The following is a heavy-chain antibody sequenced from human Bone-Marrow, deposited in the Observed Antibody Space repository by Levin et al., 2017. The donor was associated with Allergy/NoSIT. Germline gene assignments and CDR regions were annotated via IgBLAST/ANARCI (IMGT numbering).Heavy chain of an antibody. Sequence: AGSGFIFRKTWMTWVRQAPGKGLESVARIKRKSDGETTDYAAPVKGRFIISRDDSKNTVYLQMNSLTTEDTAMYYCTADLEESSTYSCDYWGQGTLVTVSS. CDR1: GFIFRKTW. CDR2: IKRKSDGETT. CDR3: TADLEESSTYSCDY. D-gene: IGHD2-2*01. V-gene: IGHV3-15*05. J-gene: IGHJ4*02.